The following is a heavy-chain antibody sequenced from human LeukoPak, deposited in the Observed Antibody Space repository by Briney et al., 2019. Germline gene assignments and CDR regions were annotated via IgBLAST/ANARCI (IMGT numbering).Heavy chain of an antibody. CDR3: AATIERITMVRGVPPDY. V-gene: IGHV1-24*01. CDR1: GYTLTELS. D-gene: IGHD3-10*01. Sequence: ASVKVSCKVSGYTLTELSMHWVRQAPGKGLEWMGGFDPGDGETIYAQKFQGRVTMTEDTSTDTAYMELSSLRSEDTAVYYCAATIERITMVRGVPPDYWGQGTLVTVSS. CDR2: FDPGDGET. J-gene: IGHJ4*02.